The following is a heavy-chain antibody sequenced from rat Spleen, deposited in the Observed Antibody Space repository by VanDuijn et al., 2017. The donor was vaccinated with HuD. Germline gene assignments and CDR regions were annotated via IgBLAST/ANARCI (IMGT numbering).Heavy chain of an antibody. CDR2: ISYDGSST. V-gene: IGHV5-7*01. J-gene: IGHJ2*01. CDR1: GFTFSDYN. CDR3: AREAGVPFHYFDY. Sequence: EVQLVESGGGLVQPGRSLKLSCAASGFTFSDYNMAWVRQAPKKGLEWVTTISYDGSSTYYRDSVKGRFTISRDNAESTLYLQMDSLRSEDTATYYCAREAGVPFHYFDYWGQGVMVTVSS. D-gene: IGHD4-4*01.